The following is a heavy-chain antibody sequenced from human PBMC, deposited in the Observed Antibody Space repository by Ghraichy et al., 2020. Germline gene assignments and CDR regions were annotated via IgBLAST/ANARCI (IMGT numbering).Heavy chain of an antibody. Sequence: SETLSLTCTVSGGSISGYNHHWVWIRQPPGKGREWIATLFYSGTTDYNPSLERQVSISVATSRNQFSLTLRSLSVADTAVYSCARHVISVYRSDWNGPGVIDSWSQGRQVVVSS. V-gene: IGHV4-39*01. CDR3: ARHVISVYRSDWNGPGVIDS. CDR2: LFYSGTT. CDR1: GGSISGYNHH. J-gene: IGHJ4*02. D-gene: IGHD6-19*01.